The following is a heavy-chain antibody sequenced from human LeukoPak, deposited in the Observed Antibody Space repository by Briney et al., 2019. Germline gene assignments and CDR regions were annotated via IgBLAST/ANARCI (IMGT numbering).Heavy chain of an antibody. D-gene: IGHD2/OR15-2a*01. Sequence: SETLSLTCSVSGGSINSYYWSWIRQPPGKGLEWIGYIYYSGSIKYNPSLKSRVTMSVDTSKNQFSLKLSSVTAADTAVYYCVRTFFTETWFDPWGQGTLVTVSS. CDR1: GGSINSYY. CDR3: VRTFFTETWFDP. CDR2: IYYSGSI. J-gene: IGHJ5*02. V-gene: IGHV4-59*01.